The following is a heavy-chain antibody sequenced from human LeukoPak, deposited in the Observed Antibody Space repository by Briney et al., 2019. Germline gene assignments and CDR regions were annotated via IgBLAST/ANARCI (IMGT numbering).Heavy chain of an antibody. CDR2: IYPADSDT. Sequence: GESLKISCEGSGYSFTTYWIGWVRQMPGKGLGWMGIIYPADSDTRYSPSFQGQVTISADKSVSTAYLQWSSLKASDTAMYYCARRPRGSSSSWFDPWGQGTLVTVSS. J-gene: IGHJ5*02. CDR3: ARRPRGSSSSWFDP. V-gene: IGHV5-51*01. CDR1: GYSFTTYW. D-gene: IGHD6-6*01.